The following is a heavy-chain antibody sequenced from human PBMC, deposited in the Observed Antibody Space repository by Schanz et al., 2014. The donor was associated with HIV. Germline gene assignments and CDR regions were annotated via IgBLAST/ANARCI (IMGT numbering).Heavy chain of an antibody. V-gene: IGHV3-33*08. D-gene: IGHD1-26*01. Sequence: QVQLVESGGGVVQPGRSPTLSCAASGFTFSKYGMHWVRQAPGKGLLWVSRMNNDVSSRLYADSVKGRFTISRDNSKPSLYLQMNSLIPDDTAVYYCARDKKSGNYDGGFDSWGQGTLVTVSS. J-gene: IGHJ5*01. CDR2: MNNDVSSR. CDR3: ARDKKSGNYDGGFDS. CDR1: GFTFSKYG.